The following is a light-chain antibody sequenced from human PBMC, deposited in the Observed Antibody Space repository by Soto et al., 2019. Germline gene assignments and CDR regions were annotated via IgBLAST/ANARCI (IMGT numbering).Light chain of an antibody. V-gene: IGLV2-11*01. Sequence: ALTQPRSVSGSPGQSVTISCTGTSSDVGGYNYVSWYQQHPGKAPKLMIYDVSKRPSGVPDRFSGSKSGNTASLTISGLQAEDEADYYCCSYAGSSFWVFGGGTKLTVL. J-gene: IGLJ3*02. CDR1: SSDVGGYNY. CDR2: DVS. CDR3: CSYAGSSFWV.